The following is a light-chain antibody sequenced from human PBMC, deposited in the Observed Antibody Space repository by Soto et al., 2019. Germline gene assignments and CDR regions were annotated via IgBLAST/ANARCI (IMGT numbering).Light chain of an antibody. CDR3: HQRQSWPRT. J-gene: IGKJ1*01. CDR2: DAS. Sequence: EIVLTQSPGTLSLSPGERATLSCRASQSVGSTLAWYQQEPGQAPRLLIYDASTRATGIPARFSGSGSGTEFTLTISDVQPEDFALYYCHQRQSWPRTFGQGTKVDIK. V-gene: IGKV3-11*01. CDR1: QSVGST.